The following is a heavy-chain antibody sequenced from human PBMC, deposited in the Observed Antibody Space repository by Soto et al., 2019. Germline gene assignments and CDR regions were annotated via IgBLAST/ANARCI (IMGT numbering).Heavy chain of an antibody. J-gene: IGHJ4*02. CDR1: GFTFSTYW. D-gene: IGHD6-13*01. V-gene: IGHV3-7*03. Sequence: EVQLVESGGGLVQPGGSLRLSCVASGFTFSTYWMSWVRQAPGKGLEWVANIKQDGSEKDYVDSVKGRFTISRDNAKKSVYLQMNSRRVEDTAFYYCASGIAGGDYWGQGTLVTVSS. CDR2: IKQDGSEK. CDR3: ASGIAGGDY.